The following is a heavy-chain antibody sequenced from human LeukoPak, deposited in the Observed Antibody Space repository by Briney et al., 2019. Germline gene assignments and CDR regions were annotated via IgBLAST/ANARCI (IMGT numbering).Heavy chain of an antibody. CDR3: AGGYDILTSYLVRAYYYYGMDV. Sequence: GGSLRLSFAASGFTFGSYAMGGVRQAPGKGLGWVSAISGRGGSTSYADSVKGRFTISRDNSTNTLYMQMNSLRAEDTAVYYCAGGYDILTSYLVRAYYYYGMDVWGQGTTVTVSS. V-gene: IGHV3-23*01. CDR2: ISGRGGST. J-gene: IGHJ6*02. D-gene: IGHD3-9*01. CDR1: GFTFGSYA.